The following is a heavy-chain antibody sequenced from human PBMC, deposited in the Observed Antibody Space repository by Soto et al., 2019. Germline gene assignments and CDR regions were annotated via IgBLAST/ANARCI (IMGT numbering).Heavy chain of an antibody. CDR1: GFTFDDYA. Sequence: EVQLVESGGGLVQPGRSLRLSCAASGFTFDDYAMHWVRQAPGKGLEWVSGISWNSGSIGYADSVKGRFTISRDNAKNALYLQMNSLRAEDRALYYCAKDMTLVDYYYGREVWGQGTTVTVSS. V-gene: IGHV3-9*01. J-gene: IGHJ6*02. CDR2: ISWNSGSI. D-gene: IGHD3-16*01. CDR3: AKDMTLVDYYYGREV.